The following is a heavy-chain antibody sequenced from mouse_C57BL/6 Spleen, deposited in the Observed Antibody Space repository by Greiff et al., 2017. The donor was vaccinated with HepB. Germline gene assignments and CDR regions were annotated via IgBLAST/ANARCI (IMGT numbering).Heavy chain of an antibody. CDR1: GYSITSGYY. J-gene: IGHJ4*01. Sequence: QLVESGPGLVKPSQSLSLTCSVTGYSITSGYYWNWIWQFPGNKLEWMRYISYDGSNKYNPSIKNRISITRVTSKNQYFLKLNSVTTEDTATNNCARASTSGYDYDGRATPYAMDYWGQGTSDTVSS. V-gene: IGHV3-6*01. CDR3: ARASTSGYDYDGRATPYAMDY. D-gene: IGHD2-4*01. CDR2: ISYDGSN.